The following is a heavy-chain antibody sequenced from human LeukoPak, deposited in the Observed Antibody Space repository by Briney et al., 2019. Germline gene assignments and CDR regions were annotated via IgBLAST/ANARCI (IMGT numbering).Heavy chain of an antibody. J-gene: IGHJ1*01. CDR3: ARTGIAAAGSGEYFQH. V-gene: IGHV1-69*13. D-gene: IGHD6-13*01. CDR2: VLPIFGTA. Sequence: SGKVSFKASGGTFTNYTISWGRQGPGQGLEWMGGVLPIFGTANYAQKFQGRVTITADESTSTAYMELSSLRSEDTAVYYCARTGIAAAGSGEYFQHWGQGTLVTVSS. CDR1: GGTFTNYT.